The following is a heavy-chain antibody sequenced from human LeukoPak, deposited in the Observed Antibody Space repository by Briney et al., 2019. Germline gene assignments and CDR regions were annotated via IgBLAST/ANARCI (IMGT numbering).Heavy chain of an antibody. CDR3: ARDLCSGGSCYPTYFDY. Sequence: GASVKVSCKASGYTFTSYDISWVRQAPGQGLEWMGRIIPIFGTANYAQKFQGRVTITTDESTSTAYMELSSLRSEDTAVYYCARDLCSGGSCYPTYFDYWGQGTLVTVSS. CDR1: GYTFTSYD. J-gene: IGHJ4*02. D-gene: IGHD2-15*01. CDR2: IIPIFGTA. V-gene: IGHV1-69*05.